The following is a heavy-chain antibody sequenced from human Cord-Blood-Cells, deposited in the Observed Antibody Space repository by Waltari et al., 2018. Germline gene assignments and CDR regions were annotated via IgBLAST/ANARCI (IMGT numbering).Heavy chain of an antibody. CDR3: ARLYNWNYYFDY. J-gene: IGHJ4*02. Sequence: QVQLVQSGAEVKKPGASVKVSCKASGYTFTSYYMHWVRQAPGQGLEWMGIINPSGGSTSYAQKFQGRVTMTRDTSTSTVYRELSSRRSEDTAVYYCARLYNWNYYFDYWGQGTLVTVSS. CDR2: INPSGGST. V-gene: IGHV1-46*01. CDR1: GYTFTSYY. D-gene: IGHD1-7*01.